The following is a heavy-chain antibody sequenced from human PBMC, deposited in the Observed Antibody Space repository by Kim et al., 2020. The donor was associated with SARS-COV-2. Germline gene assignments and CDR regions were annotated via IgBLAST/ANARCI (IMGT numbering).Heavy chain of an antibody. CDR1: GASIISDGYS. D-gene: IGHD5-12*01. CDR3: ASGLTGYEVDY. CDR2: MHHTGNT. V-gene: IGHV4-30-2*01. Sequence: SETLSLTCAVSGASIISDGYSWSWIRQPPGKGLEWIGYMHHTGNTFYSPSLKTRVTISVDRSKNQFSLNVRSVTAADTAVYYCASGLTGYEVDYWGPGT. J-gene: IGHJ4*02.